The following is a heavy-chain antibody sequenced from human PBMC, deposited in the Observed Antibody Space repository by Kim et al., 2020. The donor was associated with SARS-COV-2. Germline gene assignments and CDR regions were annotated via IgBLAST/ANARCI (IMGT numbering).Heavy chain of an antibody. D-gene: IGHD3-10*01. CDR1: GFTFSNYG. CDR3: AKVDYYGSGSYFPPDDN. Sequence: GGSLRLSCAASGFTFSNYGIHWVRQAPGKGLEWVGFISYDGSNQYYADSVKGRFTISRDNSKNTLYVHMNNLRAEDTALYYCAKVDYYGSGSYFPPDDN. J-gene: IGHJ5*01. V-gene: IGHV3-30*18. CDR2: ISYDGSNQ.